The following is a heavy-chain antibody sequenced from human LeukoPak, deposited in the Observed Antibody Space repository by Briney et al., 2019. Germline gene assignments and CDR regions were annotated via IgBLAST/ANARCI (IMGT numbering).Heavy chain of an antibody. V-gene: IGHV1-69*05. D-gene: IGHD3-3*01. CDR2: IIPIFGTA. CDR1: GGTFSSYA. Sequence: SVKVSCKASGGTFSSYAISWVRQAPGQGLEWMGGIIPIFGTANYAQKFQGRVTITTDESTSTAYMELSSLRSEDTAVYYCASAPCDFWSGYYIYYYYHMDVWGKGTTVTVSS. CDR3: ASAPCDFWSGYYIYYYYHMDV. J-gene: IGHJ6*03.